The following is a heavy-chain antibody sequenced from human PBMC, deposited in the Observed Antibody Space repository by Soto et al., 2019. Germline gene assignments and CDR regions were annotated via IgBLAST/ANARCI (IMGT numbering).Heavy chain of an antibody. V-gene: IGHV3-21*04. CDR1: GFTFRTYT. J-gene: IGHJ6*02. CDR2: IRGFSPYT. Sequence: EVQLVESGGGLVKPGGSLRLSCVASGFTFRTYTMNWVRQAPGKGLEWVSGIRGFSPYTFYSESVKGRFTISRDNSKNTMHLQMNSLRVDDTAVYYCTTQFFLSSRKPPEDVWGQGTPVTVSS. CDR3: TTQFFLSSRKPPEDV.